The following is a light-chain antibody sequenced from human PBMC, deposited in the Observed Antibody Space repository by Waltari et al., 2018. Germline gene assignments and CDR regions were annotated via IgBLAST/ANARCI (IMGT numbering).Light chain of an antibody. V-gene: IGLV2-18*02. CDR1: SSDVGSYNR. CDR2: DVS. Sequence: QSALTQPPSVSGSPGQSVTISCTGTSSDVGSYNRVSWYQQPPGTAPKLMIYDVSIRPSGVPDRFSGSKSGNAASLTISGLQAEDEADYYCSSYTRSSTFVFGGGTKLTVL. CDR3: SSYTRSSTFV. J-gene: IGLJ2*01.